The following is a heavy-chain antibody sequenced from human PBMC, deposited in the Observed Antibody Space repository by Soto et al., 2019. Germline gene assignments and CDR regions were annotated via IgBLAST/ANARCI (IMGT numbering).Heavy chain of an antibody. CDR1: GFTFSSYS. Sequence: PGGSLRLSCAASGFTFSSYSMNWVRQAPGKGLEWVSSISSGSSYIYYADSVKGRFTISRDNAKNSLYLQMNSLRAEDTAVYYCARSSGGSGKLWNYYGMDVWGQGTRVTVSS. V-gene: IGHV3-21*06. CDR3: ARSSGGSGKLWNYYGMDV. D-gene: IGHD3-10*01. CDR2: ISSGSSYI. J-gene: IGHJ6*02.